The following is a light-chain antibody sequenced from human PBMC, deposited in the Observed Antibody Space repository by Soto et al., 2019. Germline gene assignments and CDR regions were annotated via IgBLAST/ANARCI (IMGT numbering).Light chain of an antibody. V-gene: IGKV4-1*01. J-gene: IGKJ1*01. CDR1: QSVLYSSNNKNY. Sequence: DIVMTQSPDSLAVSLGERATINCKSSQSVLYSSNNKNYLAWYQQKQGQPPKLLIYWASTRESGVPDRFSGSGSGTDFTLTISSLQAEDVAVYYCQQYYSTPPMTFGQGTKVEIK. CDR2: WAS. CDR3: QQYYSTPPMT.